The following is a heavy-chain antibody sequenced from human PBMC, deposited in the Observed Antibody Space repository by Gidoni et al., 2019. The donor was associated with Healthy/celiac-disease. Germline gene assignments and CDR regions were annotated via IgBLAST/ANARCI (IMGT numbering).Heavy chain of an antibody. CDR1: GLTFSKAR. J-gene: IGHJ2*01. Sequence: EVQLVESGGGLVKPGGSLRLSCEASGLTFSKARMGCVRQAPGKGLEWFGRIKSKTDGGTTDYAASVKGRFTISRDDSKNTLYLQMNSLKTEDTAVYYCTTKVYDWIQLWYFDLWGRGTLVTVSS. CDR3: TTKVYDWIQLWYFDL. V-gene: IGHV3-15*01. D-gene: IGHD5-18*01. CDR2: IKSKTDGGTT.